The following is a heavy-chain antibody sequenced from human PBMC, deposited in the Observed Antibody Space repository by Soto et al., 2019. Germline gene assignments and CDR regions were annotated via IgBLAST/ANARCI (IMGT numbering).Heavy chain of an antibody. V-gene: IGHV1-2*02. J-gene: IGHJ4*02. Sequence: QAQLVQSGAEVKKPGASMKVSCEASGYTFTDYYIHWVRQAPGQGFEWMGWINPNRGASNYAQKFPGRVTLTRDASISTAYMELSRLTSDDTAIFYCATNRVRRTHFDFWGQGTLVTVSS. CDR3: ATNRVRRTHFDF. CDR2: INPNRGAS. CDR1: GYTFTDYY. D-gene: IGHD1-1*01.